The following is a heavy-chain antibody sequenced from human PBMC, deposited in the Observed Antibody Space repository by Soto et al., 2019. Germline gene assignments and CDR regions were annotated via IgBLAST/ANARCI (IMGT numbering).Heavy chain of an antibody. Sequence: PSETLSLTCTVSGGSISSGGYYWSWIRQHPGKGLEWIGYIYYSGSTYYNPSPKSRVTISVDTSKNQFSLKLSSVTAADTAVYYCARAWGGGSYNPSITMIVVGPFDPWGQGTLVTVSS. V-gene: IGHV4-31*03. D-gene: IGHD3-22*01. J-gene: IGHJ5*02. CDR3: ARAWGGGSYNPSITMIVVGPFDP. CDR2: IYYSGST. CDR1: GGSISSGGYY.